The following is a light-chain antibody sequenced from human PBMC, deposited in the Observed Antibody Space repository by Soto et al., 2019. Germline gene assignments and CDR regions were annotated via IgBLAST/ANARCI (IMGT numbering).Light chain of an antibody. CDR1: QSISSY. CDR3: QQSYSNPIT. J-gene: IGKJ5*01. Sequence: DIQMTQSPSSLSASLGDRVTITCRARQSISSYLNWYQQKPGKAPKLLIYAASSLQSGVPSRFSGSGSGTDFTLTISSLQPEDFEAYYCQQSYSNPITFGQGTRLEIK. V-gene: IGKV1-39*01. CDR2: AAS.